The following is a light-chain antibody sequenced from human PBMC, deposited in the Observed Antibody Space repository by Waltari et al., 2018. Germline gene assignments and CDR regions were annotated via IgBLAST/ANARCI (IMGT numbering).Light chain of an antibody. Sequence: DIQMTQSPSSVSASVGDRVTITCRASQGISSWLAWYQQKPGKTLQRLIYAAASLQSGVPSRFSGSGSGTDFTLIISSLQPEDFATYYCQQGNTFPPTFGPGTKVEMK. CDR1: QGISSW. J-gene: IGKJ3*01. V-gene: IGKV1-12*01. CDR2: AAA. CDR3: QQGNTFPPT.